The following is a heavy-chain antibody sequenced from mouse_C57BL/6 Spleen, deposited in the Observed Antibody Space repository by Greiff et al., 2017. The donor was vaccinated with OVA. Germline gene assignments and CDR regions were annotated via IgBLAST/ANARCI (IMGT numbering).Heavy chain of an antibody. CDR2: IDPASGNT. V-gene: IGHV14-3*01. J-gene: IGHJ2*01. CDR1: GFNIQNTY. CDR3: AKRGDYYGSSYFDY. D-gene: IGHD1-1*01. Sequence: VQLKQFVAELVRPGASVKLSCTAFGFNIQNTYMHWVKQRLEQGLEWIGRIDPASGNTNYAPEFQVKATITADTSSNTAYLQLSSLTSEDPAIYDCAKRGDYYGSSYFDYWGQGTTLTVSS.